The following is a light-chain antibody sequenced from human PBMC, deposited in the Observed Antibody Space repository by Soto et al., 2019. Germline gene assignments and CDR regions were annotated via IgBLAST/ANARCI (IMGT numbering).Light chain of an antibody. V-gene: IGKV3-15*01. Sequence: EIVMTQSPATLSVSPGERATLSCRASQSVSSNLAWYQQKPGQAPWLLIYGASTRATGIPARLSGSGSGTEFTLTISSLQSEDFAVYYCQQYNNWPPAYTFGQGTKLEIK. CDR3: QQYNNWPPAYT. CDR2: GAS. CDR1: QSVSSN. J-gene: IGKJ2*01.